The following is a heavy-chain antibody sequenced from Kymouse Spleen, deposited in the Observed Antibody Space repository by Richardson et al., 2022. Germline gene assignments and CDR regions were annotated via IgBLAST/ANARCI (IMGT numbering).Heavy chain of an antibody. CDR2: IWYDGSNK. CDR3: ARDKWLASDY. V-gene: IGHV3-33*01. D-gene: IGHD6-19*01. CDR1: GFTFSSYG. Sequence: QVQLVESGGGVVQPGRSLRLSCAASGFTFSSYGMHWVRQAPGKGLEWVAVIWYDGSNKYYADSVKGRFTISRDNSKNTLYLQMNSLRAEDTAVYYCARDKWLASDYWGQGTLVTVSS. J-gene: IGHJ4*02.